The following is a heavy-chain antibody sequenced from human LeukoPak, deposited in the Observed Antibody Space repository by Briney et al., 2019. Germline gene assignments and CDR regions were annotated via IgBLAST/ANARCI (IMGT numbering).Heavy chain of an antibody. CDR1: GFTFRNYA. V-gene: IGHV3-23*01. J-gene: IGHJ4*02. Sequence: SVGSLTLSCVASGFTFRNYAISWVRQAPGKGLEWVSSLSGGGGSRYYADSVTGRFTISRDNSKNTLHLQMNSLRAEDTAIYYCAKNSDSAADCDCWGQGTLVTVSS. D-gene: IGHD2-21*01. CDR3: AKNSDSAADCDC. CDR2: LSGGGGSR.